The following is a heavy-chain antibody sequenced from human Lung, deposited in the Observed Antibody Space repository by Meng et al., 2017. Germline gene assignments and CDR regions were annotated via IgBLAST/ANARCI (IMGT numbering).Heavy chain of an antibody. CDR2: IYWDDDK. J-gene: IGHJ4*02. CDR3: AHIVLYDSYDY. CDR1: GFSLSTSGVG. V-gene: IGHV2-5*02. D-gene: IGHD3-22*01. Sequence: QIHFEDSCPTPVKTTQTLTLTFNFTGFSLSTSGVGVGWIRQPPGKALEWLALIYWDDDKRYSPSLKSRLTITKDTSKNQVVLTMTNMEPVDTATYYCAHIVLYDSYDYWGQGTLVTVSS.